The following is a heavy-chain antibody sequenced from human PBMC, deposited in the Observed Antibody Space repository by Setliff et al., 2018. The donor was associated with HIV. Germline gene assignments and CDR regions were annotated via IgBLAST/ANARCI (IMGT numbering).Heavy chain of an antibody. D-gene: IGHD3-22*01. J-gene: IGHJ3*02. CDR2: ISYDGSNK. CDR1: GFTFSSYA. V-gene: IGHV3-30-3*01. Sequence: LRLSCAASGFTFSSYAMHWVRQAPGKGLEWVAVISYDGSNKYYADSVKGRFTISRDNSKNTLYLQMNSLRAEDTAVYYCARRHQVYDSSGYYYGEAHAFDIWGQGTMVTVSS. CDR3: ARRHQVYDSSGYYYGEAHAFDI.